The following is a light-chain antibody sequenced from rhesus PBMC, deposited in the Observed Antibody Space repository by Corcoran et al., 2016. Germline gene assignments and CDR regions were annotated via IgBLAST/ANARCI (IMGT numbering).Light chain of an antibody. CDR1: QSISSR. CDR2: KAS. V-gene: IGKV1-22*01. CDR3: QQYSSSPLT. J-gene: IGKJ4*01. Sequence: DIQMTQSPSSLSASVGDTVTITWRASQSISSRLDWYQQQPGKAPKLLIYKASSLQSGVPSRFSGSGSGTDFTLTISSLQSEDFATYYCQQYSSSPLTFGGGTKVELK.